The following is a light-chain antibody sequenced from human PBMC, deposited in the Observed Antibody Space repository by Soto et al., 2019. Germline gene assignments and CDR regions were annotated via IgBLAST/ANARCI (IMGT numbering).Light chain of an antibody. Sequence: DLQMTQSPSNLSASLGDSVTITCRASQSISSWLAWYQHKTGKAPNLLIYDDSILASGVPYRLSGSGSGTELNLTISRLQPDDFATYYCQXYNSYWPTFGQGTKVDIK. V-gene: IGKV1-5*01. J-gene: IGKJ1*01. CDR1: QSISSW. CDR2: DDS. CDR3: QXYNSYWPT.